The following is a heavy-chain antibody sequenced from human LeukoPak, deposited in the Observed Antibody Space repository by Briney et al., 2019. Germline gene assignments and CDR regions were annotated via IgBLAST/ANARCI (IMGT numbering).Heavy chain of an antibody. CDR3: ARAVTSTEGY. CDR1: GFTFSTYW. V-gene: IGHV3-7*03. CDR2: LNEDGSEK. Sequence: GGSLRLSCAASGFTFSTYWMTWVRQAPGKGLEWVASLNEDGSEKYYVDSVKGRFTISRDNAQKSLYLEMKSLSAKDTAVYYCARAVTSTEGYWGQGTLVTVST. J-gene: IGHJ4*02.